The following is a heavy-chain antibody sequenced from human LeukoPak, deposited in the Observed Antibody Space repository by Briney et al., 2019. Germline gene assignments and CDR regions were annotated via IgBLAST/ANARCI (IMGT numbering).Heavy chain of an antibody. CDR1: GCSISSYY. Sequence: SETLSLTCTVSGCSISSYYWSWIRQPPGKGLEWIGYIYYSGSTNYNPSLKSRVTISVDTSKNQFSLKLSSVTAADTAVYYCARGSRGVTPLDYWGQGTLVTVSS. V-gene: IGHV4-59*01. CDR3: ARGSRGVTPLDY. D-gene: IGHD3-10*01. CDR2: IYYSGST. J-gene: IGHJ4*02.